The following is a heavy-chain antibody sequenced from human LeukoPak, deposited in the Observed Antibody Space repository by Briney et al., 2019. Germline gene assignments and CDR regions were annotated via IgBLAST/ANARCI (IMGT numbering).Heavy chain of an antibody. Sequence: SETLSLTCTVSGGSISSYFWTWIRQPPGKGLEWIGYIFHSGSPYYNPSLKSRVTISVDRSKNQFSLNLSSVTAADTAVYYCARDPVYDFWSGSWFDPWGQGTLVTVS. D-gene: IGHD3-3*01. CDR3: ARDPVYDFWSGSWFDP. V-gene: IGHV4-59*12. CDR2: IFHSGSP. J-gene: IGHJ5*02. CDR1: GGSISSYF.